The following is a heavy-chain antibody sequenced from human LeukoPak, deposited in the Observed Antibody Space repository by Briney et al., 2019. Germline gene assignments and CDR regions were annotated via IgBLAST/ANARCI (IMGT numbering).Heavy chain of an antibody. V-gene: IGHV4-59*07. CDR2: VYYSGYY. CDR1: SGLIRGYH. D-gene: IGHD1-1*01. CDR3: GRMGVTSGASANPDY. J-gene: IGHJ4*02. Sequence: PSDTVSLMCSVWSGLIRGYHWRWIRRPPGKGLEWIGYVYYSGYYDFDPSLKSPVSQSVDTFNDQFVLRLSSLTAADTAVYYCGRMGVTSGASANPDYWGQGTLVTVSS.